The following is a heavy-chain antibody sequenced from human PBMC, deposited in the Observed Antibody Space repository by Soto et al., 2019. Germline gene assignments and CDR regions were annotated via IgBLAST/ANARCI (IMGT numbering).Heavy chain of an antibody. Sequence: QLQLQESGPGLVKPSETLSLTCTVSGGSISSSSYYWGWIRQPPGKGLEWIGSIYYSGSTYYNPYLKSRVTISVDTSKNQFSLKLSSVTAADTAVYYCARLGGYCSGGSCYFYNWFDPWGQGTLVTVSS. J-gene: IGHJ5*02. D-gene: IGHD2-15*01. CDR3: ARLGGYCSGGSCYFYNWFDP. V-gene: IGHV4-39*01. CDR1: GGSISSSSYY. CDR2: IYYSGST.